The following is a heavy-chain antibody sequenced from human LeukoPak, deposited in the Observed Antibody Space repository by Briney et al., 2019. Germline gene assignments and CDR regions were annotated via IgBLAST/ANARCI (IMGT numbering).Heavy chain of an antibody. CDR3: TRDDYGDLDY. J-gene: IGHJ4*02. D-gene: IGHD4-17*01. V-gene: IGHV1-2*02. CDR2: INPNSGGR. CDR1: GYTFTGYS. Sequence: ASVKVSCKASGYTFTGYSIHWVRQAPGQGLEWMGWINPNSGGRNYARKFQGRVTMTRDTSISTAYMELTRLRSDDTAVYYCTRDDYGDLDYWGQGTLVTVSS.